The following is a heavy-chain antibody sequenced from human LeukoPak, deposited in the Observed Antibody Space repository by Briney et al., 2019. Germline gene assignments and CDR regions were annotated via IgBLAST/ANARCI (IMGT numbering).Heavy chain of an antibody. CDR3: ARDAQYCSNGVCENWFDP. Sequence: SETLSLTCTVSGGSISSYYWSWIRQPPGKGLEWIGNVYYTGDTHYNPSLESRVTISVDRSKNQFSLKLSSVAAADTAVYYCARDAQYCSNGVCENWFDPWGQGTLVTVSS. J-gene: IGHJ5*02. D-gene: IGHD2-8*01. V-gene: IGHV4-59*12. CDR2: VYYTGDT. CDR1: GGSISSYY.